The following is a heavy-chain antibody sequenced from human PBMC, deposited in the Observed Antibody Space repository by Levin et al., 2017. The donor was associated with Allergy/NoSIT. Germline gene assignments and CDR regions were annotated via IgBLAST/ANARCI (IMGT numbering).Heavy chain of an antibody. V-gene: IGHV3-33*01. Sequence: GGSLRLSCAASGFTFSTYGMHWVRQTPGKGLECVAVIWNDGNIKYYADSVKGRFTISRDNSKNTLYLQMNSLRAEDTAVYYCARDYPLLRGIAAAGLTDYWGQGTLVTVSS. CDR2: IWNDGNIK. CDR3: ARDYPLLRGIAAAGLTDY. CDR1: GFTFSTYG. J-gene: IGHJ4*02. D-gene: IGHD6-13*01.